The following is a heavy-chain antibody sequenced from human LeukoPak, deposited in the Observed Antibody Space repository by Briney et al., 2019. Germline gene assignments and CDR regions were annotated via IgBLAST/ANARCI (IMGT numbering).Heavy chain of an antibody. V-gene: IGHV4-39*07. J-gene: IGHJ6*02. CDR3: ARTYYDILTGYYMPLDV. Sequence: SETLSLTCTVSGGSISTTSYYWGWIRQPPGKGLEWIGSIFYSGSTYYNPSLKSRVTISVGTSKTQFSLKLSSLTAADTAVYYCARTYYDILTGYYMPLDVWGQGTTVTVSS. D-gene: IGHD3-9*01. CDR2: IFYSGST. CDR1: GGSISTTSYY.